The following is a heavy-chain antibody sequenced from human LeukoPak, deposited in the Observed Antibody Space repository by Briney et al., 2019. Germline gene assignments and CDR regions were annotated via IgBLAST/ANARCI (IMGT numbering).Heavy chain of an antibody. CDR2: ISGSGGST. CDR1: GFTFSSYA. D-gene: IGHD1-26*01. V-gene: IGHV3-23*01. J-gene: IGHJ4*02. CDR3: AKSFVGATTSYYFDY. Sequence: GGSLRLSCAASGFTFSSYAMSWVRQAPGKGLEWVSAISGSGGSTYYADSVKGRFTISRDNSKNTLYLQMNSLRAEDTAVYYCAKSFVGATTSYYFDYWGQGTLVTVSS.